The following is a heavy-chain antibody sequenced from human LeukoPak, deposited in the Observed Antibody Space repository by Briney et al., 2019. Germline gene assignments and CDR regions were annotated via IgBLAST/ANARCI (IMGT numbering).Heavy chain of an antibody. J-gene: IGHJ5*02. CDR1: GGSISSSSYY. D-gene: IGHD1-26*01. CDR3: ARGRVGANWFDP. V-gene: IGHV4-39*07. Sequence: SETLSLTCTVSGGSISSSSYYWGWIRQPPGKGLEWIGSIYYSGSTYYNPSLKRRVTISVDTSKNQFSLKLSSVTAADTAVYYCARGRVGANWFDPWGQGTLVTVSS. CDR2: IYYSGST.